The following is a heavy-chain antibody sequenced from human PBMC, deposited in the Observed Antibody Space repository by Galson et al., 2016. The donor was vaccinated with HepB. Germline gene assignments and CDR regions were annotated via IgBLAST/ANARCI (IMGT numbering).Heavy chain of an antibody. V-gene: IGHV3-30*09. D-gene: IGHD1-26*01. CDR1: GFTLNNYA. CDR3: AKDKGWEGGWFDP. J-gene: IGHJ5*02. CDR2: ISYDGSNR. Sequence: SLRLSCAASGFTLNNYALNWVRQAPGKGLEWVALISYDGSNRYYGDPVRGRFAISRDTSKNTVYLQMNSLRPEDTAVYYCAKDKGWEGGWFDPWGQGTLVTVS.